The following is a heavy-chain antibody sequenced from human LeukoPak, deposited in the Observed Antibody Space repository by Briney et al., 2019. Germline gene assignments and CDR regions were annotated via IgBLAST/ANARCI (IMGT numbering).Heavy chain of an antibody. V-gene: IGHV4-30-4*08. J-gene: IGHJ5*02. CDR1: GGSISSGDYY. Sequence: PSETLSLTCTVSGGSISSGDYYWSWIRQPPGKGLEWIGYIYYSGSTYYNPSLKSRVTISVDTSKNQFSLKLSSVTAADTAVYYCAREERESSWFDPWGQGTLVTVSS. CDR3: AREERESSWFDP. CDR2: IYYSGST. D-gene: IGHD1-1*01.